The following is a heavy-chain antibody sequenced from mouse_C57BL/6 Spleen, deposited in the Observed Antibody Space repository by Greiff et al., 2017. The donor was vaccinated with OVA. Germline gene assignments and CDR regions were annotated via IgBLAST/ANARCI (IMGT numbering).Heavy chain of an antibody. CDR2: IDPSDSYT. D-gene: IGHD2-10*01. Sequence: VQLQQPGAELVMPGASVKLSCKASGYTFTSYWMHWVKQRPGQGLEWIGEIDPSDSYTNYNQKFKGKSTLTVDKSSSTAYMQLSSLTSEDSAVYYCARNLLGCFAYWGQGTLVTVSA. V-gene: IGHV1-69*01. CDR1: GYTFTSYW. CDR3: ARNLLGCFAY. J-gene: IGHJ3*01.